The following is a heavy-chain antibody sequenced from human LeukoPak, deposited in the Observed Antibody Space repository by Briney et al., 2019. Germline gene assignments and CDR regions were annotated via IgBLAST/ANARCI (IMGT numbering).Heavy chain of an antibody. CDR2: FSGSGGST. V-gene: IGHV3-23*01. D-gene: IGHD6-13*01. CDR3: AREGYSRGIDY. Sequence: GGSLRLSCAASGFTFSSYAMSWVRQAPGKGLECISGFSGSGGSTYYADSVKGRFTISRDNAKNSLYLQMNSLRAEGTAVYYCAREGYSRGIDYWGQGTLVTVSS. J-gene: IGHJ4*02. CDR1: GFTFSSYA.